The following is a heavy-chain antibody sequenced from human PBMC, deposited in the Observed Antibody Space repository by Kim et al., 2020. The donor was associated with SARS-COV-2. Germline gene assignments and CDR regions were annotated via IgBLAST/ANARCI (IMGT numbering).Heavy chain of an antibody. D-gene: IGHD5-18*01. CDR3: ARVVKLSGIQLWSPVYYYGKDV. J-gene: IGHJ6*02. V-gene: IGHV3-7*01. CDR1: GFTFSSYW. CDR2: IKQNGGEK. Sequence: GGSLRLSCAASGFTFSSYWMSWVRQAPGKGLEWVANIKQNGGEKYYVDSVKGRFTISRDNAKNSLFLQMNSLRAEDTAVYFCARVVKLSGIQLWSPVYYYGKDVWGQGTTVTVSS.